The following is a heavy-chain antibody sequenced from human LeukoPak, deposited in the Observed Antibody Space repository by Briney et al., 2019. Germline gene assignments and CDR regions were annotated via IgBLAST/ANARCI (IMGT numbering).Heavy chain of an antibody. CDR2: INPNSGDT. D-gene: IGHD2-8*01. CDR3: ARDGQRVMVYRLYYMDV. CDR1: GYSFTGYY. J-gene: IGHJ6*03. V-gene: IGHV1-2*02. Sequence: AASVKVSCRASGYSFTGYYMHWVRQAPGQGLEWMGWINPNSGDTKYAQKFQGRVTMTRDTSISTAYMELTRLRSDDTAVYYCARDGQRVMVYRLYYMDVWGKGTTVTVSS.